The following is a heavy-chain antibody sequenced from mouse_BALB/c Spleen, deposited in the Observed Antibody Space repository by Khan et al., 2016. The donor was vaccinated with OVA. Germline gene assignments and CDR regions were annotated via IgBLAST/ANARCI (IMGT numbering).Heavy chain of an antibody. CDR3: GRIKGGDFDY. J-gene: IGHJ2*01. CDR2: ISYSGNT. Sequence: EVQLQESGPGLVKPSQSLSLTCTVTGYSITSDYAWNWIRQFPGNNLEWMGYISYSGNTKYTPSLKSRISITRDTSKNQFFLPLNSVTIEDTATYYCGRIKGGDFDYWGQGTTLTVSS. V-gene: IGHV3-2*02. CDR1: GYSITSDYA.